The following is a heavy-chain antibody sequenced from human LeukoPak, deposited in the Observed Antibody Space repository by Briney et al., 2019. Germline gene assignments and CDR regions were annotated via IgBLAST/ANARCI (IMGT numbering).Heavy chain of an antibody. D-gene: IGHD2-2*01. CDR3: ARDSAIVVVPAAPDY. Sequence: PGGSLRLSCAASGFTFSSYSMNWVRQAPGKGLEWVSSISSSSSYIYYADSVKGRFTISRDNAKNSLYLQMNSLRAEDTAVYYCARDSAIVVVPAAPDYWGQGTLVTVSS. CDR2: ISSSSSYI. J-gene: IGHJ4*02. V-gene: IGHV3-21*01. CDR1: GFTFSSYS.